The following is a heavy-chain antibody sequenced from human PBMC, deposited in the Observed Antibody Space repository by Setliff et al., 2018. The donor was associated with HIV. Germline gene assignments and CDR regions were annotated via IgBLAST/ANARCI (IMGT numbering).Heavy chain of an antibody. J-gene: IGHJ4*02. V-gene: IGHV4-34*01. CDR2: IYYSGST. Sequence: SETLSLTCAVYGDSFNGYYWNWIRQPPGKGLESVWTIYYSGSTYYKSNLESRLTITVDTSKNQFPLKMSPVTAADTAVYYCGGNGYYSIDYWGQGTLVTVSS. D-gene: IGHD3-22*01. CDR3: GGNGYYSIDY. CDR1: GDSFNGYY.